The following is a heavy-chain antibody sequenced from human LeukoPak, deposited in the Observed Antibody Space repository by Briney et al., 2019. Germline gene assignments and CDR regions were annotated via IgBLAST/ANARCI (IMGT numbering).Heavy chain of an antibody. J-gene: IGHJ4*02. CDR3: ARDRIAAAGTLKVQYFDY. CDR1: GYTFTSYG. D-gene: IGHD6-13*01. V-gene: IGHV1-18*01. Sequence: ASVKVSCKASGYTFTSYGISWVRQAPGQGLEWMGWISAYNGNTNYAQKLQGRVTMTTDTSTSTAYMELRSLRSDDTAVYYCARDRIAAAGTLKVQYFDYWGQGTLVTVSS. CDR2: ISAYNGNT.